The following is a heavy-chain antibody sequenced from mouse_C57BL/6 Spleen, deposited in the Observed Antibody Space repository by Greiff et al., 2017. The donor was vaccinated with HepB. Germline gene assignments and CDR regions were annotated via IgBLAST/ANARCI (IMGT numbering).Heavy chain of an antibody. Sequence: EVQLQQSGAELVRPGASVKLSCTASGFNIKDDYMHWLKQRPEQGLEWIGWIDPENGDTEYASKFQGKATITADTSSNTAYLQLSSLTSEDTAVYYCTTDSSDYLDYWGQGTTLTVSS. V-gene: IGHV14-4*01. CDR1: GFNIKDDY. D-gene: IGHD3-2*02. CDR2: IDPENGDT. J-gene: IGHJ2*01. CDR3: TTDSSDYLDY.